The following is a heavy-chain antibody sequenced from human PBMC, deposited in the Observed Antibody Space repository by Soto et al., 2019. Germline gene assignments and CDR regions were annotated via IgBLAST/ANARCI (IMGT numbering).Heavy chain of an antibody. CDR3: AREFIGWFDP. CDR2: IYHSGST. CDR1: GGSISSGGYS. V-gene: IGHV4-30-2*01. D-gene: IGHD2-15*01. Sequence: SETLSLTCAVSGGSISSGGYSWSWIRQPPGKGLEWIGYIYHSGSTYYNPSLKSRVTISVDRSKNQFSLKLSSVTAADTAVYYCAREFIGWFDPWGKEPLVTLS. J-gene: IGHJ5*02.